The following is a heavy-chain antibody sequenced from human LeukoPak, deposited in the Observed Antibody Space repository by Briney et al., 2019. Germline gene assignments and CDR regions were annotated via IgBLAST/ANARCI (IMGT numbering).Heavy chain of an antibody. CDR3: ARVGSSSSMRYFQH. CDR1: GGSISSGGYY. J-gene: IGHJ1*01. CDR2: IYHSGST. V-gene: IGHV4-30-2*01. Sequence: SQTLSLTCTVSGGSISSGGYYWSWIRQPPGKGLEWIGYIYHSGSTYYNPSLKSRVTISVDRSKNQFSLKLSSVTAADTAVYYCARVGSSSSMRYFQHWGQGTLVTVSS. D-gene: IGHD6-6*01.